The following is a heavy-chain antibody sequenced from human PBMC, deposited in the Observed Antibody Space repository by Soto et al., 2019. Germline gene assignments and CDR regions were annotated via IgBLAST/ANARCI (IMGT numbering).Heavy chain of an antibody. Sequence: SETLSLTCTVSGGSVSSGSYYWSWIRQPPGKGLEWIGYIYYSGSTNYNPSLKSRVTISVDTSKNQFSLKLSSVTAADTAVYYWARDVSDPPPHSSSARFDYWGQGTLVTVSS. CDR3: ARDVSDPPPHSSSARFDY. CDR2: IYYSGST. J-gene: IGHJ4*02. D-gene: IGHD6-13*01. CDR1: GGSVSSGSYY. V-gene: IGHV4-61*01.